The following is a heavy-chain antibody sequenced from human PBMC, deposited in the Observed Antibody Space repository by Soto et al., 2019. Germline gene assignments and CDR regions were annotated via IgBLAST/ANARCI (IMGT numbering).Heavy chain of an antibody. V-gene: IGHV3-53*02. D-gene: IGHD1-1*01. CDR3: ARARKWNDLDI. CDR2: IYSGGST. CDR1: GFSVSSDY. J-gene: IGHJ3*02. Sequence: DVQLVETGGGLIQPGGSLRLSCAASGFSVSSDYMNWVRQDPVKGLEWISVIYSGGSTYYADSVRGRFTISRDNSENTLFLQMDRLRVEDTAVYYCARARKWNDLDIWGQGTMVTVSS.